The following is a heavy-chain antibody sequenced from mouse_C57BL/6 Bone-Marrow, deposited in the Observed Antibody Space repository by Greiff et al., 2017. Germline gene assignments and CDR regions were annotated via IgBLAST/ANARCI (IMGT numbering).Heavy chain of an antibody. V-gene: IGHV1-76*01. Sequence: VQLQQSGAELVRPGASVKLSCKASGYTFTDYYINWVKQRPGQGLEWIARIYPGSGNTYYNEKFKGKATLTAEKSSSTAYMQLSSLTSEDSAVYFSARGEYYGSRDCYFYIWGTQATGT. CDR2: IYPGSGNT. J-gene: IGHJ1*03. D-gene: IGHD1-1*01. CDR3: ARGEYYGSRDCYFYI. CDR1: GYTFTDYY.